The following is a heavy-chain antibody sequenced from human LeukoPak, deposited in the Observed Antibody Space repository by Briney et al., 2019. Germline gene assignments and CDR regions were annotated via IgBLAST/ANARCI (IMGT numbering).Heavy chain of an antibody. CDR2: IIPIFGTA. Sequence: SVKVSCKASGGTFSRYAISWVRQAPGQGLEWMGGIIPIFGTANYAQKFQGRVTITADESTSTAYMELSSLRSEDTAVYYCARSFHSGYDYFDYWGQETLVTVSS. V-gene: IGHV1-69*01. D-gene: IGHD5-12*01. CDR1: GGTFSRYA. CDR3: ARSFHSGYDYFDY. J-gene: IGHJ4*02.